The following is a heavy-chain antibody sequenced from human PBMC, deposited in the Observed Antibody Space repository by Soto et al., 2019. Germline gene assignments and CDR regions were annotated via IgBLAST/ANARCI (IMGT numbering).Heavy chain of an antibody. CDR3: ARDGYGGNSGAFDI. J-gene: IGHJ3*02. Sequence: TLCLTCTVSGGTIGSGGCYWSWISQPPGKGLEWIGYIYYSGSTYYNPSLKSRVTISVDTSKNQFSLKLSSVTAADTAVYYCARDGYGGNSGAFDIWGQGTMVTVSS. CDR2: IYYSGST. D-gene: IGHD4-17*01. V-gene: IGHV4-30-4*01. CDR1: GGTIGSGGCY.